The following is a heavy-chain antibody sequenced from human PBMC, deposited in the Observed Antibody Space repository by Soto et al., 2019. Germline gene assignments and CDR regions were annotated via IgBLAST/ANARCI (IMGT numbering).Heavy chain of an antibody. D-gene: IGHD4-17*01. V-gene: IGHV3-9*01. CDR2: ISWNSGNI. CDR3: AKDRLNSYGGNSGFAFDI. Sequence: GGSLRLSCTVSGFTFDDYAMHWVRQAPGKGLEWVSGISWNSGNIGYADSVKGRFTISRDNGKNSLYLQMNSLRAEDTALYYCAKDRLNSYGGNSGFAFDIWGQGTMVTVSS. J-gene: IGHJ3*02. CDR1: GFTFDDYA.